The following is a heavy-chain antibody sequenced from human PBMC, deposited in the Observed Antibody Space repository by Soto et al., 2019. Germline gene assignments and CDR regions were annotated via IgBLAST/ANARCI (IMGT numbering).Heavy chain of an antibody. J-gene: IGHJ5*02. D-gene: IGHD2-21*02. CDR3: ARGGDLLIDRGGALGP. CDR1: GYNFNGYF. Sequence: QVQLVQSGAEVKEPGAAVKVSCQASGYNFNGYFLHWVRQPPGQGLEWMGWNNPNTGVTNYAQKFQGRVTMTRDRSISTANMEMSRLRSDDTAVYSCARGGDLLIDRGGALGPWGQGTLVTVSS. CDR2: NNPNTGVT. V-gene: IGHV1-2*02.